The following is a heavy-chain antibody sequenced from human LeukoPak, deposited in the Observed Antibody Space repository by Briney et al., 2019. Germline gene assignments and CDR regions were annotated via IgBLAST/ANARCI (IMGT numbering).Heavy chain of an antibody. Sequence: ISGSGGSTYYAASVEGRFTISRDNSKNTLYLQMNSLRAEDTAVYYCAKGHLVVVVPTAIDYWGQGTLVTVSS. CDR2: ISGSGGST. D-gene: IGHD2-2*01. CDR3: AKGHLVVVVPTAIDY. V-gene: IGHV3-23*01. J-gene: IGHJ4*02.